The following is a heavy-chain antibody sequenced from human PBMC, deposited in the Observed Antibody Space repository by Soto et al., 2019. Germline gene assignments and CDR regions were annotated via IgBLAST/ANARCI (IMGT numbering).Heavy chain of an antibody. Sequence: QVQLVESGGGVVQPGGSLRLSCTASGFTFSSYGMHWVRQAPGKGLEWVAVIWNDGSNKLYPDSVKGRFTISRDNSKSTLFLQMNSLRAEDTAVYYCATSNWNFVDYWGQGTLVTVSS. CDR3: ATSNWNFVDY. V-gene: IGHV3-33*03. J-gene: IGHJ4*02. D-gene: IGHD1-7*01. CDR1: GFTFSSYG. CDR2: IWNDGSNK.